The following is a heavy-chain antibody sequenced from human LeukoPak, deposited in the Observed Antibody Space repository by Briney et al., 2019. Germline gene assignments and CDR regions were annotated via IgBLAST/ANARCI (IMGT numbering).Heavy chain of an antibody. J-gene: IGHJ4*02. V-gene: IGHV3-11*01. CDR1: GSKFSDYY. CDR2: ISIGGSTI. CDR3: AREGPIAVAGTFDF. Sequence: GGSLRLSCAASGSKFSDYYMSWIRQAPGKGLEWLAYISIGGSTIYYADSVKGRFTISRDNAKNSLFLQMNSLRVDDTAVYFCAREGPIAVAGTFDFWGQGTLVTVSS. D-gene: IGHD6-19*01.